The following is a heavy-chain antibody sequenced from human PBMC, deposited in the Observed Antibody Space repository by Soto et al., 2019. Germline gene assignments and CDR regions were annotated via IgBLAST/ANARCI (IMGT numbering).Heavy chain of an antibody. J-gene: IGHJ4*02. V-gene: IGHV1-69*02. CDR3: ARGPLVVLNYFPS. Sequence: QVQLVQSGPEVKKPGSSVKVSCKASGGTFRNYPINWVRQAPGQGLEWMGSIFPLTDIPDYAQNFQARLTISADRSTSTAYMELNSLTSDDTGMYFCARGPLVVLNYFPSWGKGTRVTVSS. CDR1: GGTFRNYP. CDR2: IFPLTDIP.